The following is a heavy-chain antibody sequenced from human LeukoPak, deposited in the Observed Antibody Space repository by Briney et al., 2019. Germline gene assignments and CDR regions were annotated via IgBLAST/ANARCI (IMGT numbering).Heavy chain of an antibody. V-gene: IGHV4-39*07. CDR1: SGSISTSNYY. CDR3: ARDKEPSSGFFDP. CDR2: IFYTGST. Sequence: SETLSLTCTVSSGSISTSNYYWGWVRQPPGKALEWIGNIFYTGSTYYSPSLKSRVTISLDTSRNQFSLRLNSVTAADTAVYYCARDKEPSSGFFDPWGQGTLVTVSS. J-gene: IGHJ5*02. D-gene: IGHD1-26*01.